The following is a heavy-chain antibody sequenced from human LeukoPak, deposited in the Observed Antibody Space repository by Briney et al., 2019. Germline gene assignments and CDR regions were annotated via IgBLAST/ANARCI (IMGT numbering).Heavy chain of an antibody. CDR1: GGSTSSYY. CDR2: IYYSGST. Sequence: SETLSLTCTVSGGSTSSYYWSWIRQPPGKGLEWIGYIYYSGSTNYNPSLKSRVTISVDTSKNQFSLKLSSVTAADTAVYYCARDTSSGWYVFDYWGQGTLVTVSS. CDR3: ARDTSSGWYVFDY. J-gene: IGHJ4*02. V-gene: IGHV4-59*01. D-gene: IGHD6-19*01.